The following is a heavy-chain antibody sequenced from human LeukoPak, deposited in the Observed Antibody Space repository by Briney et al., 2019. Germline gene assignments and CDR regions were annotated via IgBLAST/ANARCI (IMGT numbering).Heavy chain of an antibody. CDR3: ARFSYSGVDWYPEDY. Sequence: SETLSLTCAVYGGSFSGYYWSWIRQPPGKGLEWIGEINHSGSTNYNPSLKSRVTMSVDTSKNQFSLKLSSVTAADTAVYYCARFSYSGVDWYPEDYWGQGTLVTVSS. CDR1: GGSFSGYY. D-gene: IGHD2-21*02. CDR2: INHSGST. J-gene: IGHJ4*02. V-gene: IGHV4-34*01.